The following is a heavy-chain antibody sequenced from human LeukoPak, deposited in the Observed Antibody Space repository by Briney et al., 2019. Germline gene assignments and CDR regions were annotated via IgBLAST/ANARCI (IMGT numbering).Heavy chain of an antibody. Sequence: PGGSLRLSCAASGFTFSSYSMNWVRQAPGKGLEWVSSISSSSSYIYYADSVKGRFTISRDNAKNSLYLQMNSLRAEDTAVYYCASDGIPGYCSSASCKTFDYWGQGTLVTVSS. CDR2: ISSSSSYI. D-gene: IGHD2-2*01. CDR3: ASDGIPGYCSSASCKTFDY. V-gene: IGHV3-21*01. CDR1: GFTFSSYS. J-gene: IGHJ4*02.